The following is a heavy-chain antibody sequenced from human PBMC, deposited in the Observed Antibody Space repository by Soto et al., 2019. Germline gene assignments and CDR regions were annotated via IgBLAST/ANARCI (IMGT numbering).Heavy chain of an antibody. V-gene: IGHV1-18*04. CDR3: ARHSQVEWLVRPYYGMDV. CDR2: ISGFNGNT. J-gene: IGHJ6*02. CDR1: GYTFTSYG. D-gene: IGHD6-19*01. Sequence: QVQLVQSGAEVKKPGASVKVSCKASGYTFTSYGISWVRQAPGQGLEWMGWISGFNGNTNYAQKVQGRVTMTTETYTSTAYMELRSLRSDDTAVYYCARHSQVEWLVRPYYGMDVWGQRTMVTVSS.